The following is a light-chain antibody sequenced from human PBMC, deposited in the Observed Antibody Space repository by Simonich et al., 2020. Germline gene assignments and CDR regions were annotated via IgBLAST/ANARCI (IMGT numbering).Light chain of an antibody. Sequence: QSALTQPASVSGSPGQSITISCTGTNSDVGSYNLVSWYQQHPGKAPKLMIYEGSKRPSGVANRFSGSKSGNTASLTISGLQAEDEADYYCSSYTSSSTYVFGTGTKVTVL. V-gene: IGLV2-14*02. J-gene: IGLJ1*01. CDR1: NSDVGSYNL. CDR3: SSYTSSSTYV. CDR2: EGS.